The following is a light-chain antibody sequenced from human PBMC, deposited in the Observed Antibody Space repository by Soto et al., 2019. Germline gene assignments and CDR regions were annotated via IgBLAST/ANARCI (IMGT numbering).Light chain of an antibody. CDR1: RRDVGAYDY. J-gene: IGLJ1*01. CDR3: SSYAGSNVFYV. V-gene: IGLV2-8*01. CDR2: EVT. Sequence: QSALTQPPSASGSPGQSVTLSCAGTRRDVGAYDYVSWYQQHPGRAPKLMISEVTKRPSGVPDRFPGSKSGNTASLTVSGLQAEDEADYYCSSYAGSNVFYVFGTGTKLTVL.